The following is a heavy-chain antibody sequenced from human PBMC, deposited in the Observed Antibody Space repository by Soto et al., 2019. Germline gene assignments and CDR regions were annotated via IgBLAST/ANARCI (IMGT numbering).Heavy chain of an antibody. V-gene: IGHV3-66*01. Sequence: EVQLVESGGALVQPGGSLRLSCTDSGFTVSVNLMNWVRQGSGKGLEWVSVINGGDNPDYADSVKGGFTISRDISRLSLLLPMKRLRAEVRVVYYCVRENYYDGRDVWGQGTTVSVSS. CDR1: GFTVSVNL. CDR3: VRENYYDGRDV. J-gene: IGHJ6*02. CDR2: INGGDNP.